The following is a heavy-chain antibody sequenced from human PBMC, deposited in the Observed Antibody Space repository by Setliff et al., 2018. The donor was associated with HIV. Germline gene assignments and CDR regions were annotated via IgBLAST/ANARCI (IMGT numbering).Heavy chain of an antibody. J-gene: IGHJ4*02. CDR3: ARGDTNVYYYVYPDF. CDR2: IDDSSDYI. D-gene: IGHD3-22*01. Sequence: PGGSLRLSCAASGFTFTRHTIIWVRQAPGKGLEWVSSIDDSSDYIRYADSVKGRFFISRDNVKNLVYLQMNSLRADDTAVYYCARGDTNVYYYVYPDFWGQGTPVTVSS. CDR1: GFTFTRHT. V-gene: IGHV3-21*06.